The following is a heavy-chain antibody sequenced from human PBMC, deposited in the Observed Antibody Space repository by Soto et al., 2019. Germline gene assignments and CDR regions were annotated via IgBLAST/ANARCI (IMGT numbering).Heavy chain of an antibody. CDR2: IYYSGST. Sequence: PSETLSLTCTVSGGSISSYYWSWIRQPPGKGLEWIGYIYYSGSTNYNPSLKSRVTISVDTSKNQFSLRLSSVTAADTAVYYCARGNCSGGSCYPYNWFDPWGQGTLVTVSS. D-gene: IGHD2-15*01. J-gene: IGHJ5*02. CDR1: GGSISSYY. CDR3: ARGNCSGGSCYPYNWFDP. V-gene: IGHV4-59*01.